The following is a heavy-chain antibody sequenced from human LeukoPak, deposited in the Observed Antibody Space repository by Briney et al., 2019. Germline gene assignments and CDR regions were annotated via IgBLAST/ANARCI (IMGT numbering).Heavy chain of an antibody. CDR1: GYSFTSYW. CDR2: IYPGDSDT. CDR3: ARRATTFGGVIVMGEYYFDY. D-gene: IGHD3-16*02. J-gene: IGHJ4*02. V-gene: IGHV5-51*01. Sequence: GESLKISCKGAGYSFTSYWIGWVRQMPGKVLEWMGIIYPGDSDTRSSPSFQGQVTISADKSISTAYLQWSSLKASDTAMYYCARRATTFGGVIVMGEYYFDYWGQGTLVTVSS.